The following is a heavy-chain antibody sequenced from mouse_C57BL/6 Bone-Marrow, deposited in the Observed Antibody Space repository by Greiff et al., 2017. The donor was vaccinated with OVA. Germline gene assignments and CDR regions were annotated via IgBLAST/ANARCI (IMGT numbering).Heavy chain of an antibody. Sequence: VQLQQPGAELVRPGSSVKLSCKASGYTFTSYWMHWVKQRPIQGLEWIGNIDPSDSETHYNQKFKDKATLTVDKSSSTAYMQLSSLTSEDSAVYYCARILDYVGSHWYFDVWGTGTTVTVSS. D-gene: IGHD1-1*01. CDR1: GYTFTSYW. V-gene: IGHV1-52*01. CDR2: IDPSDSET. J-gene: IGHJ1*03. CDR3: ARILDYVGSHWYFDV.